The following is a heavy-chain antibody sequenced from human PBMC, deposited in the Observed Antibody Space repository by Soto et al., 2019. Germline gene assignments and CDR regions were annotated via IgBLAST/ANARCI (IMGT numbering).Heavy chain of an antibody. CDR1: GGTFSSYA. CDR2: IIPIFGTA. D-gene: IGHD2-2*01. J-gene: IGHJ6*02. CDR3: ARDLLVVVPAAMSERSAYYYGMGV. Sequence: ASVKVSCKASGGTFSSYAISWVRQAPGQGLEWMGGIIPIFGTANYAQKFQGRVTITADESTSTAYMELSSLRSEDTAVYYCARDLLVVVPAAMSERSAYYYGMGVWGQGTTVTVSS. V-gene: IGHV1-69*13.